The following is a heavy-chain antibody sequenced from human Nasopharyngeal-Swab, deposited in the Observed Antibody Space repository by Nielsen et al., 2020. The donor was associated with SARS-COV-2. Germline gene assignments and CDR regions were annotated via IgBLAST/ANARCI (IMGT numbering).Heavy chain of an antibody. J-gene: IGHJ6*02. CDR2: IYYSGST. CDR3: ARPGYCTNGVCYFNGMGV. CDR1: GGSISSGGYY. Sequence: SETLSLTCTVSGGSISSGGYYWSWIRQHPGKGLEWIGYIYYSGSTNYNPSLKSRVSISVDASKRQFSLKLNSVTAADTAVYYCARPGYCTNGVCYFNGMGVWGQGTTVTVSS. D-gene: IGHD2-8*01. V-gene: IGHV4-31*03.